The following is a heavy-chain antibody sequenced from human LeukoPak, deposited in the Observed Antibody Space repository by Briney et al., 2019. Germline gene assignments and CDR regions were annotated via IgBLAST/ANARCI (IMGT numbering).Heavy chain of an antibody. D-gene: IGHD3-3*01. CDR3: ARDSSDFWSGYQYYFDY. Sequence: PGGSLRLSCAASGFTVSSNYMSWVRQAPGKGLEWVSVIYSGGSTYYADSVKGRFTISRDNAKNSLYLQMNSLRAEDTAVYYCARDSSDFWSGYQYYFDYWGQGTLVTVSS. CDR2: IYSGGST. J-gene: IGHJ4*02. V-gene: IGHV3-66*01. CDR1: GFTVSSNY.